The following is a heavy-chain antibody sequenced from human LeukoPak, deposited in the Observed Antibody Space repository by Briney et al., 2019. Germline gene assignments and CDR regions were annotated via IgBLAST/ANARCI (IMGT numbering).Heavy chain of an antibody. Sequence: KPSETLSLTCAVYGGSFSGYYWSWIRQPPGKGLEWIGEINHSGSTNYNPSLKSRVTISVDTSKNQFSLKLGSVTAADTAVYYCARGRRRYCSGGSCYGGWFDPWGQGTLVTVPS. D-gene: IGHD2-15*01. V-gene: IGHV4-34*01. CDR2: INHSGST. CDR3: ARGRRRYCSGGSCYGGWFDP. J-gene: IGHJ5*02. CDR1: GGSFSGYY.